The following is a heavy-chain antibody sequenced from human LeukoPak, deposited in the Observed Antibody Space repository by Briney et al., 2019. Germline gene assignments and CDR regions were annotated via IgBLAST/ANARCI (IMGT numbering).Heavy chain of an antibody. D-gene: IGHD6-13*01. CDR2: ITGSGGST. J-gene: IGHJ4*02. CDR3: AKAVPGIALDY. V-gene: IGHV3-23*01. CDR1: GFTLSSYA. Sequence: GGSLRLSCAASGFTLSSYAMTWVRQGPGKGLEWVSSITGSGGSTYYADSVKGRFTISRDDSKNTLFLQMNSLTVEDTAVYYCAKAVPGIALDYWGQGTLVTVSS.